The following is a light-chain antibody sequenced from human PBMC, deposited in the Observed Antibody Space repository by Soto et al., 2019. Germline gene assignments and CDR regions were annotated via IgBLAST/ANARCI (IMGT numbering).Light chain of an antibody. Sequence: EIVLTRSPATLSFSPGERATLSCRASQSVDKYLVWYQQKPGQAPRLLIYDASSRATGIPARFSGSGSGTDFTLTITSLEPEDFAVYYCQQRTNWPLTFGGGTKLEIK. CDR3: QQRTNWPLT. CDR2: DAS. J-gene: IGKJ4*01. V-gene: IGKV3-11*01. CDR1: QSVDKY.